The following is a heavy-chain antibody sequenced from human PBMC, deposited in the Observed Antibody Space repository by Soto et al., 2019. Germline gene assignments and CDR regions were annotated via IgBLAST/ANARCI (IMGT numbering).Heavy chain of an antibody. Sequence: EVQLVESGGDLFQPGGSLRLSCAASGFTFSTYWRHWVRQAPGKGLLWVSRIKTDGTYATYADSVKGRFTISRDNAKNTLYLQMNSLRVEDEAVYYCAAGGSGYYANWGQGTLVTVSS. CDR3: AAGGSGYYAN. CDR2: IKTDGTYA. V-gene: IGHV3-74*01. J-gene: IGHJ4*02. D-gene: IGHD3-22*01. CDR1: GFTFSTYW.